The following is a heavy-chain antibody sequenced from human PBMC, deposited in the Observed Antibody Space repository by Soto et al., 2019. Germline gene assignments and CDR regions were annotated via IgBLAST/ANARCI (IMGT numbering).Heavy chain of an antibody. CDR3: ARVLCSGGSCYSRINWFDP. V-gene: IGHV4-31*03. CDR2: IYYSGST. CDR1: GGSISSGGYY. J-gene: IGHJ5*02. Sequence: SETLSLTCTVSGGSISSGGYYWSWIRQHPGKGLEWIGYIYYSGSTYYNPSLKSRVAISVDTSKNQFSLKLSSVTAADTAVYYCARVLCSGGSCYSRINWFDPWGQGTLVTVSS. D-gene: IGHD2-15*01.